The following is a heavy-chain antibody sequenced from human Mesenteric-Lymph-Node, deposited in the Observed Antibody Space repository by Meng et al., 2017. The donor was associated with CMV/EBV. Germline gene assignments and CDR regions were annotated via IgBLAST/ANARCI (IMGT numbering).Heavy chain of an antibody. D-gene: IGHD6-13*01. V-gene: IGHV3-30*04. CDR1: GFTFSNYA. CDR3: AKQRGSSRWYGVDY. Sequence: GGSLRLSCVASGFTFSNYAMHWVRQAPGKGLEWVALISYDGSTIYYADSLKGRFTISRDNSKDTLYLQMNSLRAEDTAIYYCAKQRGSSRWYGVDYWGQGTLVTVSS. J-gene: IGHJ4*02. CDR2: ISYDGSTI.